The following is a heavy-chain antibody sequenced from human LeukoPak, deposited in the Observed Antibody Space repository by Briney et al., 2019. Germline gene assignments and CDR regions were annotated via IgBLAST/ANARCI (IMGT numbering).Heavy chain of an antibody. D-gene: IGHD3-22*01. Sequence: PGGSLRLSCAASGFTFDAFAMQGVRQAPGKGLEWVSGISWNSGNIGYVDSVKGRFTISRDNAKNSLYLQMNGLRAEDTAFYFCAKNRGVSAYYFGAFDVWGQGTMVTVSS. J-gene: IGHJ3*01. CDR3: AKNRGVSAYYFGAFDV. CDR1: GFTFDAFA. V-gene: IGHV3-9*01. CDR2: ISWNSGNI.